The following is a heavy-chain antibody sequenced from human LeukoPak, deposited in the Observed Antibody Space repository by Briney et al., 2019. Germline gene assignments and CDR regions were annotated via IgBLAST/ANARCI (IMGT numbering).Heavy chain of an antibody. V-gene: IGHV4-59*01. Sequence: KPSETLSLTCAVYGGSFSGYYWSWIRQPPGKGLEWIGYIYYSGSTNYNPSLKSRVTISVDTSKNQFSLKLSSVTAADTAVYYCARFTHDYVWGSYRPYFDYWGQGTLVTVSS. J-gene: IGHJ4*02. CDR2: IYYSGST. CDR1: GGSFSGYY. D-gene: IGHD3-16*02. CDR3: ARFTHDYVWGSYRPYFDY.